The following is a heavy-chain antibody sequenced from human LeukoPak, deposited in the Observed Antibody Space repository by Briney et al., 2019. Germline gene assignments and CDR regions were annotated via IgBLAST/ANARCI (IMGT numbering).Heavy chain of an antibody. Sequence: PSETLSLTCAVFGGSFSGYYWSWIRQSPEKGLEWIGEMSHTGATDYNPSLKSRVTVSVDTSKKQFSLNLRSVTAADTAVYYCARGLHYNILTGGMDVWGQGTTVIVSS. CDR3: ARGLHYNILTGGMDV. D-gene: IGHD3-9*01. J-gene: IGHJ6*02. CDR1: GGSFSGYY. CDR2: MSHTGAT. V-gene: IGHV4-34*01.